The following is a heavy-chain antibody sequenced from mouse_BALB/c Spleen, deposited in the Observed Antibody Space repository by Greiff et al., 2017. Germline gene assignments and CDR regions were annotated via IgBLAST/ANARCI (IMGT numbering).Heavy chain of an antibody. Sequence: QVQLQQSGAELVRPGSSVKISCKASGYAFSSYWMNWVKQRPGQGLEWIGQIYPGDGDTNYNGKFKGKATLTADKSSSTAYMQLSSLTSEDSAVYFCARRGTGYAMDYWGQGTSVTVSS. CDR1: GYAFSSYW. CDR2: IYPGDGDT. CDR3: ARRGTGYAMDY. J-gene: IGHJ4*01. D-gene: IGHD2-14*01. V-gene: IGHV1-80*01.